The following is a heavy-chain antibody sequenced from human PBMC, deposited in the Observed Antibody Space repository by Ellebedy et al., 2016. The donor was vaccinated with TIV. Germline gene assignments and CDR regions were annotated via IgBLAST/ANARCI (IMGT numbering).Heavy chain of an antibody. Sequence: GESLKISCSASGFTFSSFAIHWIRQAPGKGLEYVSAINNNGGSTFYADLLKGRFTVSRDNSTNTLFLQMSSLRDEDTALYHCAVVAGRWYFDVWGRGTLVTVSS. CDR2: INNNGGST. CDR3: AVVAGRWYFDV. V-gene: IGHV3-64D*09. D-gene: IGHD6-19*01. J-gene: IGHJ2*01. CDR1: GFTFSSFA.